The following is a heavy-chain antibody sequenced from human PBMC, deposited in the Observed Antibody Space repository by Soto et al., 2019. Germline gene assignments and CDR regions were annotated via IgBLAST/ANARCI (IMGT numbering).Heavy chain of an antibody. J-gene: IGHJ2*01. D-gene: IGHD3-16*01. CDR1: GFTFTSFT. V-gene: IGHV3-48*02. CDR2: ISSSSSSI. Sequence: EVQLVESGGGLVQPGGSLRLSCAASGFTFTSFTMNWVRQAPGKGLEWISSISSSSSSIYYADSVKGRFTISRDNAKNSLFLQMNSRRDGDTAVFYCARGGGGGGRGTLVTVSS. CDR3: ARGGGG.